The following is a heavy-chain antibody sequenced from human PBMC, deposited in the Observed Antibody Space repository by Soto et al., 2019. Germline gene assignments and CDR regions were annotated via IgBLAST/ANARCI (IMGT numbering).Heavy chain of an antibody. Sequence: GGSLRLSCAASGFTFSSYGMHWVRQAPGKGLEWVAVISYDGSNKYYADSVKGRFTISRDNSKNTLYLQMNSLRAEDTAVYYCAKGPSYYYDSSGQRTLDYWGQGTLVTVSS. CDR1: GFTFSSYG. CDR3: AKGPSYYYDSSGQRTLDY. J-gene: IGHJ4*02. CDR2: ISYDGSNK. V-gene: IGHV3-30*18. D-gene: IGHD3-22*01.